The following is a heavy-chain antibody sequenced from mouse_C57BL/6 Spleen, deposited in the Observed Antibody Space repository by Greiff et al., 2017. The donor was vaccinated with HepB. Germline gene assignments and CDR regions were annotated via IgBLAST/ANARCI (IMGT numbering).Heavy chain of an antibody. D-gene: IGHD1-1*01. V-gene: IGHV2-6-1*01. J-gene: IGHJ4*01. CDR1: GFSLTSYG. CDR3: ARHPYYYGSSYDAMDY. Sequence: VQLQQSGPGLVAPSQSLSITCTVSGFSLTSYGVHWVRQPPGKGLEWLVVIWSDGSTTYNSALKSRLSISKDNSKSQVFLKMNSLQTDDTAMYYCARHPYYYGSSYDAMDYWGQGPSVTVSS. CDR2: IWSDGST.